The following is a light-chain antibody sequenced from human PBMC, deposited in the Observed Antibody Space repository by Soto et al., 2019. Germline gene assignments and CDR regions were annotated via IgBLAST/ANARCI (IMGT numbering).Light chain of an antibody. CDR3: CSYAGSSTLV. CDR1: SSDVGSYKY. CDR2: DVN. J-gene: IGLJ3*02. Sequence: QSALTQPRSVSGSPGQSVAISCTGTSSDVGSYKYVSWYQQHPGKAPKLMIYDVNKRPSGVPDRFSGSKSGNTASLTISWLQAEDEADYYCCSYAGSSTLVFGGGTKLTVL. V-gene: IGLV2-11*01.